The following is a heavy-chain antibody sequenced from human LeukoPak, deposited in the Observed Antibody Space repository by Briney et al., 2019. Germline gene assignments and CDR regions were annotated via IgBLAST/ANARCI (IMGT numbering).Heavy chain of an antibody. CDR3: ARDSVGTTTSQYGMDV. CDR1: GFIVSSNY. V-gene: IGHV3-66*01. CDR2: INSGGTT. Sequence: PGGSLRLSCAASGFIVSSNYMSWVRQAPGKGLEWVSIINSGGTTYYADSVKGRFTISRDNSKNTLYLQMNGLRAEDTAVYYCARDSVGTTTSQYGMDVWGQGTTVTVSS. D-gene: IGHD2-21*02. J-gene: IGHJ6*02.